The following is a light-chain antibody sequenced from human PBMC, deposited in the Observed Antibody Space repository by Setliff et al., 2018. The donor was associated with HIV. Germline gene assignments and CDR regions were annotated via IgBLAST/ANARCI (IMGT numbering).Light chain of an antibody. J-gene: IGLJ1*01. CDR2: EVT. V-gene: IGLV2-14*01. CDR1: SSDVGGYNY. Sequence: QPALAQPASVSGSPGQSITISCTGTSSDVGGYNYVSWYQQHPGKAPKLMIYEVTNRPSGVSNRFSGSKFGNTASLTISGLQADDEADYYCSSYTSSSTDIYVFGTGTKV. CDR3: SSYTSSSTDIYV.